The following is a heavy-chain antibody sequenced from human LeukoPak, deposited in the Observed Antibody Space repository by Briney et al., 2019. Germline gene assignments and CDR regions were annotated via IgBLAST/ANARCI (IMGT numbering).Heavy chain of an antibody. J-gene: IGHJ4*02. Sequence: GGSLRLSCVASEFTFSSYAMNWVRQAPGKGLEWVSAMSGSGGSTYYADSVKGRFTISRDNSKNTLYLQMNSLRAEDTALYYCARDSGWLRYHDWGQGALVTVSS. CDR2: MSGSGGST. V-gene: IGHV3-23*01. D-gene: IGHD5-12*01. CDR1: EFTFSSYA. CDR3: ARDSGWLRYHD.